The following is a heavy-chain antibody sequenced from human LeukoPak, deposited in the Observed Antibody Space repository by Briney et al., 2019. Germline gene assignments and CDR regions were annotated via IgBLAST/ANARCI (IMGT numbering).Heavy chain of an antibody. J-gene: IGHJ4*02. Sequence: GGSLRLSCGASAFTFNSYSMNWVSQPPGEGLGWVSYISISTSRVSYADSVKGRFTISRDSARRSLFLQMNSLRDEDTAVYYCARDIHWAFDYWGQGTLVTVSS. V-gene: IGHV3-48*02. CDR1: AFTFNSYS. CDR2: ISISTSRV. D-gene: IGHD7-27*01. CDR3: ARDIHWAFDY.